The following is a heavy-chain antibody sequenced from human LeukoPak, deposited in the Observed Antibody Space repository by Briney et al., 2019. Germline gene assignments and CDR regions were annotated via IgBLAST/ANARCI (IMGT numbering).Heavy chain of an antibody. V-gene: IGHV3-48*04. CDR2: ISSSSSTI. Sequence: GGSLRLSCAASGLTFSSYSMNWVRQAPGKGLEWVSYISSSSSTIYYADSVKGRFTISRDNAKNSLYLQMNSLRAEDTAVYYCARYGDYGSFDPWGQGTLVTVSS. CDR1: GLTFSSYS. J-gene: IGHJ5*02. D-gene: IGHD4-17*01. CDR3: ARYGDYGSFDP.